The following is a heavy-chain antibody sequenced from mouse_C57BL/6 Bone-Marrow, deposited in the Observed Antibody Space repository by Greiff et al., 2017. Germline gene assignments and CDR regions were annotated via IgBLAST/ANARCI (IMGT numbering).Heavy chain of an antibody. J-gene: IGHJ1*03. V-gene: IGHV1-64*01. CDR3: ARKGLLDWYFDV. CDR1: GYTFTSYW. D-gene: IGHD2-10*01. Sequence: QVQLQQPGAELVKPGASVKLSCKASGYTFTSYWMHWVKQRPGQGLEWIGMIHPNSGSTNYNEKFKNKATLTVDKSSSTAYMQLSSLTSEDSAVYYCARKGLLDWYFDVWGTGTTVTVSS. CDR2: IHPNSGST.